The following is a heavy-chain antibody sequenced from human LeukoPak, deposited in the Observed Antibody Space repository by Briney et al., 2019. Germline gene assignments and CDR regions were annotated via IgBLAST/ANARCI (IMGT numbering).Heavy chain of an antibody. V-gene: IGHV4-59*01. CDR1: GGSISSYY. D-gene: IGHD3-22*01. Sequence: SETLSLTCTVSGGSISSYYWSWIRQPPGKGLEWIGYIYYSGSSNYNPSLKSRVTISVDTSKNQFSLRLSSVTAADTAVYYCARVTGYMIEDYFDYWGQGTLVTVSS. J-gene: IGHJ4*02. CDR2: IYYSGSS. CDR3: ARVTGYMIEDYFDY.